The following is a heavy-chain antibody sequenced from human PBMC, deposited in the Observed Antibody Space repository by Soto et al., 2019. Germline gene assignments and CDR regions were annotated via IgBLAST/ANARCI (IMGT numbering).Heavy chain of an antibody. CDR3: VRTLIMVRGIYYYCMDV. J-gene: IGHJ6*02. D-gene: IGHD3-10*01. CDR2: IIPIIGTA. V-gene: IGHV1-69*01. CDR1: GGTFSSYA. Sequence: QVQLVQSGAEVKKPGSSVKVSCKASGGTFSSYAISWVRQDPGQGLEWMGGIIPIIGTANYAQKFQGRVTITADESTSTAYMELSSLRSEYTAVYYCVRTLIMVRGIYYYCMDVWGPGTKVTVS.